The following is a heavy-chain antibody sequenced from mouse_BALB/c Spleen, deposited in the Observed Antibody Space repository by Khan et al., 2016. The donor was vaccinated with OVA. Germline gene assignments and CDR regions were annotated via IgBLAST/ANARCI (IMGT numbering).Heavy chain of an antibody. CDR2: IDPANGNT. Sequence: EVQLQESGAELVKPGASVKLSCTASGFNIKDTYMHWVKQRPEQGLEWIGRIDPANGNTKYDPKFQGKATITADTSSNTAYLKLSSLPSEATAVYNFARWPLNWGFAYWGQGTLVTVSA. D-gene: IGHD4-1*01. CDR1: GFNIKDTY. J-gene: IGHJ3*01. V-gene: IGHV14-3*02. CDR3: ARWPLNWGFAY.